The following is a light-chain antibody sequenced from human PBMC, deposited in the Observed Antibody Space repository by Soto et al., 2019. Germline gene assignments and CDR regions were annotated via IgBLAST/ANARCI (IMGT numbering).Light chain of an antibody. CDR1: QSIGYY. CDR2: XXX. Sequence: EIVLTQSPATLSLSPGERATLSCRASQSIGYYLAWYQXKPXXXXXXXXXXXXXXATGFPGRFSGSGSGTEFTLTISSLQSEDFAVYYCRQYNNWPPWTFGQGTKVDIK. CDR3: RQYNNWPPWT. J-gene: IGKJ1*01. V-gene: IGKV3-15*01.